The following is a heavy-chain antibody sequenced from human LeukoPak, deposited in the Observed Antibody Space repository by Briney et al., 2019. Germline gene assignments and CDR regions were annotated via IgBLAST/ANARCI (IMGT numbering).Heavy chain of an antibody. CDR1: GGSISTYY. CDR2: IYTSGDT. V-gene: IGHV4-4*07. CDR3: ARGHIAVAGSDY. J-gene: IGHJ4*02. Sequence: TSETLSLTCTVSGGSISTYYWSWIRQPAGKGLEWIGRIYTSGDTNDNPSLNSRVTMSIATSKHQFSLHLSSVTAADTAMYYCARGHIAVAGSDYWGQGILVTVSS. D-gene: IGHD6-13*01.